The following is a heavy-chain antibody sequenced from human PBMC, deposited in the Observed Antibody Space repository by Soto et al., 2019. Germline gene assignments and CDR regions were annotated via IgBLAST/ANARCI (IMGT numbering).Heavy chain of an antibody. V-gene: IGHV1-69*02. CDR1: GGTFSSYT. CDR3: ARGGLDDYGDYGAFDI. Sequence: PVKVSCKASGGTFSSYTISWVRQAPGQGLEWMGRIIPILGIANYAQKFQGRVTITADKSTSTAYMELSSLRSEDTAVYYCARGGLDDYGDYGAFDIWGQGTMVTVSS. D-gene: IGHD4-17*01. CDR2: IIPILGIA. J-gene: IGHJ3*02.